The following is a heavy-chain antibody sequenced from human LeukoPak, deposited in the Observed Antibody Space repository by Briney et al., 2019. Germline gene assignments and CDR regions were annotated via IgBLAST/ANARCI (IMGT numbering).Heavy chain of an antibody. Sequence: ASVKVSCKASGYTFTSYDINWVRQAPGQGLEWMGWMNPNSGNTGYAQKFQGRVTITRNTSISTAYMELSSLRSEDTAVYYCARDLTGGWTDYCYFDHWGQGILVTVSS. CDR2: MNPNSGNT. V-gene: IGHV1-8*03. CDR1: GYTFTSYD. D-gene: IGHD3/OR15-3a*01. CDR3: ARDLTGGWTDYCYFDH. J-gene: IGHJ4*02.